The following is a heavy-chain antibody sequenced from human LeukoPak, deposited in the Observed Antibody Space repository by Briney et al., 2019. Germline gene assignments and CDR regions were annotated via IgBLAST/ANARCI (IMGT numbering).Heavy chain of an antibody. CDR2: IKEDGSAK. V-gene: IGHV3-7*01. CDR1: GFTFSSYW. D-gene: IGHD5-24*01. CDR3: ARDMGWLQYDY. J-gene: IGHJ4*02. Sequence: GSLRLSCTASGFTFSSYWMSWVRQAPGKGLEWVANIKEDGSAKYYVDSVKGRFTISRDNAKNSLYLQMNSLRAEDTAVYYCARDMGWLQYDYWGQGTLITVSS.